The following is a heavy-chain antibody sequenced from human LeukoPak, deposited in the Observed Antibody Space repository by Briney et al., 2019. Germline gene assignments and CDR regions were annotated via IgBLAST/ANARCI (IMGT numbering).Heavy chain of an antibody. CDR3: SREGVFPSGNNFGGFYAFDI. CDR1: GGSISSYY. D-gene: IGHD5-24*01. CDR2: ISYTGSS. Sequence: SETLSLTCTVSGGSISSYYWSWIRQPPGKGLEWIGYISYTGSSNYNPSLKSRVTISVDTSKKQFSLKLNSVTAADAAVYYCSREGVFPSGNNFGGFYAFDIWGQGTMVTVSS. V-gene: IGHV4-59*01. J-gene: IGHJ3*02.